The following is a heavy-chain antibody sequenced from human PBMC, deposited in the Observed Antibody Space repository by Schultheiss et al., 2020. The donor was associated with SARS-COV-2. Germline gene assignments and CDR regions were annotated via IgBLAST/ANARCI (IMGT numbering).Heavy chain of an antibody. CDR2: INSDGSST. CDR1: GFTFSIYW. V-gene: IGHV3-74*01. CDR3: ARDRGLWVMPGEIDP. J-gene: IGHJ5*02. D-gene: IGHD3-16*01. Sequence: GGSLRLSCAASGFTFSIYWIHWVRQAPGKGLEWVSGINSDGSSTSYADSVKGRFTISRDNAKNTLYLQMNSLRAEDTAVYYCARDRGLWVMPGEIDPWGQGTLVTVSS.